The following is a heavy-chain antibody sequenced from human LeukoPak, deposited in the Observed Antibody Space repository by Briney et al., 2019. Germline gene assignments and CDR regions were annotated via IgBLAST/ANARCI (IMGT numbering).Heavy chain of an antibody. V-gene: IGHV4-4*07. CDR3: ARDGTAAGSIDY. Sequence: PSETLSLTCTVSGGSISSYYWSWIRQPAGKGLEWIGRIYTSGSTNYNPSLKSRVTMSVDTSKNQFSLKLSSVTAADTAVYYCARDGTAAGSIDYWAREPWSPSPQ. CDR1: GGSISSYY. D-gene: IGHD6-13*01. CDR2: IYTSGST. J-gene: IGHJ4*02.